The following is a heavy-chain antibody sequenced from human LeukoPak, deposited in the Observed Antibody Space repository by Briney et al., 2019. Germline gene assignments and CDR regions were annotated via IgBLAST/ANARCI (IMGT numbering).Heavy chain of an antibody. Sequence: GGSLRLSCAASGFTFSDYYMSWIRQAPGKGLEWVSYISSSGSTIYYADSVKGRFTISRDNAKNSLYLQMNSLRAEDTAVYYCARDGGSGYSYGYLRSGFAFDIWGQGTMVTVSS. J-gene: IGHJ3*02. D-gene: IGHD5-18*01. CDR2: ISSSGSTI. CDR1: GFTFSDYY. V-gene: IGHV3-11*01. CDR3: ARDGGSGYSYGYLRSGFAFDI.